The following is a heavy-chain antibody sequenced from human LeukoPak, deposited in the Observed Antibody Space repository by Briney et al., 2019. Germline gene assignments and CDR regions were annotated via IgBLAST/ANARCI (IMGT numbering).Heavy chain of an antibody. CDR1: GFTFSSYA. Sequence: GGSLRLSCAASGFTFSSYAMHWVRQAPGKGLEYVSAISSNGGSTYYANSVKGRFTISRDNSKNTLYLQMGSLRAEDMAVYYCARDSAIQLWHYDDYWGQGTLVTVSS. CDR2: ISSNGGST. D-gene: IGHD5-18*01. CDR3: ARDSAIQLWHYDDY. V-gene: IGHV3-64*01. J-gene: IGHJ4*02.